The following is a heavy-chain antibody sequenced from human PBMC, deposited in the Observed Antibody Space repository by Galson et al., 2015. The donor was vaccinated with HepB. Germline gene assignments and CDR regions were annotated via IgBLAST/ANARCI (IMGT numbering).Heavy chain of an antibody. D-gene: IGHD6-19*01. J-gene: IGHJ4*02. CDR1: GFTFSSYG. V-gene: IGHV3-30*18. CDR3: AKDRGSGWYYFDD. CDR2: MSYDGSSK. Sequence: SLRLSCAASGFTFSSYGIHWVRQAPGKGLEWVAFMSYDGSSKYYADSVKGRFTISRDNSKNTLYLQMNSLRTEDTAVYYCAKDRGSGWYYFDDWGQGTLVTVSS.